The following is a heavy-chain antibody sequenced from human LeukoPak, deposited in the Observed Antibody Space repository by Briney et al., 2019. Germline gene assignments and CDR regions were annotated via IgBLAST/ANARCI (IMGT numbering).Heavy chain of an antibody. Sequence: GGSLRLSCAASGFTFSSYSMNWVRQAPGKGLEWVSSISSSSSYIYYADSVKGRFTISRDNAKNSLYLRMNSLRAEDTAVYYCARSSFNALGYCSSTSCLFDYWGQGTLATVSS. D-gene: IGHD2-2*01. CDR3: ARSSFNALGYCSSTSCLFDY. V-gene: IGHV3-21*01. CDR1: GFTFSSYS. J-gene: IGHJ4*02. CDR2: ISSSSSYI.